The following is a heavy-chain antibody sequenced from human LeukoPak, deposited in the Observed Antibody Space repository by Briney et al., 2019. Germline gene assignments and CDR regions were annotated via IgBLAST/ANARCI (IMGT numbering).Heavy chain of an antibody. D-gene: IGHD2-2*01. Sequence: GGSLRLSCAASGFTFSSYGMHWVRQAPGKGLEGVAFIRYDGSNKYYADSVKGRFTISRDNSKNTLYLQMNSLRAADTAVYYCAKLGYCSSTSCYEVGYWGQGTLVTVSS. V-gene: IGHV3-30*02. CDR2: IRYDGSNK. CDR3: AKLGYCSSTSCYEVGY. J-gene: IGHJ4*02. CDR1: GFTFSSYG.